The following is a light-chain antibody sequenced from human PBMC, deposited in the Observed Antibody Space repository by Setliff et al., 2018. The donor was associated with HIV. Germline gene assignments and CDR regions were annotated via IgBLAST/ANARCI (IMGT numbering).Light chain of an antibody. Sequence: QSVLTQPPSVSAATGQKVTISCSGSSSNIGNNYVSWYQQVPGTAPKLLIFEDNKRPSGIPDRFSVSKSGTSTTLGITGLQTGDEADYYCETFDSSLRAPVFGGGTKVTVL. CDR3: ETFDSSLRAPV. J-gene: IGLJ3*02. CDR1: SSNIGNNY. V-gene: IGLV1-51*02. CDR2: EDN.